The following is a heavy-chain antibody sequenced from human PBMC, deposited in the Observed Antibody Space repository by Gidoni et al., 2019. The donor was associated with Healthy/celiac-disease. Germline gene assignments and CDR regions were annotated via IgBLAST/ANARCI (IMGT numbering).Heavy chain of an antibody. CDR3: ARDHDSSGYYWYGMDV. V-gene: IGHV4-4*02. CDR2: IYQSGST. D-gene: IGHD3-22*01. Sequence: QVQLQESGPGLVKPSGTLSLTCAVSGGSISSSNWWSWVRQPPGKGLEWIGEIYQSGSTNYNPSLKSRVTISVDKSKNQFSLELSSVTAADTAVYYCARDHDSSGYYWYGMDVWGQGTTVTVSS. J-gene: IGHJ6*02. CDR1: GGSISSSNW.